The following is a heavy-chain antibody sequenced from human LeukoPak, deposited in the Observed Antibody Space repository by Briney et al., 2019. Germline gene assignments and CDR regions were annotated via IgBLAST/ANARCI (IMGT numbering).Heavy chain of an antibody. Sequence: SGPTVSFTAQTLTLTCTFSGFSLSTSGVCVGWIRQPPGKALEWLALIYWNDDQRYSPSLKRRLTITKDTSKNQVVLTMTNMDPVDTATYYCAHGGYNYRYYFDYWGRGHGGTVSS. V-gene: IGHV2-5*01. CDR3: AHGGYNYRYYFDY. CDR1: GFSLSTSGVC. D-gene: IGHD5-18*01. J-gene: IGHJ4*02. CDR2: IYWNDDQ.